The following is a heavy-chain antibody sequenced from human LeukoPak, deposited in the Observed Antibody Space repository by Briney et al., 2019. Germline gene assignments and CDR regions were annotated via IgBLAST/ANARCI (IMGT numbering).Heavy chain of an antibody. Sequence: SETLSLTCTVSGGSISSGSYYWSWIRQPAGKGLEWIGRIYTSGSTNYNPSLKSRVTISVDTSKNQFSLKLSSVTAADTAVYYCARELGYCSSTSCYAIDYWGQGTLVTVSS. CDR2: IYTSGST. CDR3: ARELGYCSSTSCYAIDY. J-gene: IGHJ4*02. CDR1: GGSISSGSYY. V-gene: IGHV4-61*02. D-gene: IGHD2-2*01.